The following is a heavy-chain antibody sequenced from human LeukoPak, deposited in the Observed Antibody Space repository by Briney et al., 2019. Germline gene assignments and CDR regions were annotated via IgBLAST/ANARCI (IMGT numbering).Heavy chain of an antibody. J-gene: IGHJ4*02. V-gene: IGHV3-7*04. CDR3: ARGNWEPSDY. CDR2: IKQDGSEK. D-gene: IGHD7-27*01. Sequence: PGGSLRLSCAASGFTFSSYWMTWVRQAPGKGLEWVANIKQDGSEKNYVDSVKGRFTISRDNARNSLYLQMNSLRAEDTAVYYCARGNWEPSDYWGQGTLVTVSS. CDR1: GFTFSSYW.